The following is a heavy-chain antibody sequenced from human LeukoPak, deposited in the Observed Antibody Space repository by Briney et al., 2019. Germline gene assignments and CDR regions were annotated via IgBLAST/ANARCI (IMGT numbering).Heavy chain of an antibody. CDR3: ARDHWTDY. V-gene: IGHV3-7*01. D-gene: IGHD1-1*01. Sequence: PGGSLRLSCAASGFTFSRFWMSWLRQAPGKGLEWVANVTEDGSGEYYVDSVKGRFTISRDNAKNSLYLQMNSLRAEDTAVYYCARDHWTDYWGQGTLVTVSS. CDR2: VTEDGSGE. J-gene: IGHJ4*02. CDR1: GFTFSRFW.